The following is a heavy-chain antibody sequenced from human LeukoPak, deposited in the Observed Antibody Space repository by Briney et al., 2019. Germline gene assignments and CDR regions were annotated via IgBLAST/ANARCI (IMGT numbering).Heavy chain of an antibody. Sequence: ASVKVSCKPSGYAFTNNDTNWGRQAPGQGLEWMGWMHPDNGNTGYAQKFQGRVTMTRNTSITTAYMELRSLRSDDTAVYYCARGHGSAFDPWGQGTLVTVSS. CDR2: MHPDNGNT. J-gene: IGHJ5*02. V-gene: IGHV1-8*01. CDR1: GYAFTNND. D-gene: IGHD3-10*01. CDR3: ARGHGSAFDP.